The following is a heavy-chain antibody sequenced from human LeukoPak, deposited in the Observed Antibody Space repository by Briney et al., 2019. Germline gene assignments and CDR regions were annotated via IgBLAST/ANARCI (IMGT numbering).Heavy chain of an antibody. CDR3: ARDQGTSGGWPAVGRMGYFDY. D-gene: IGHD6-19*01. Sequence: PGGSLRLSCAASGFIFSSSGTHWVRQTPGKGLEWVGIICYDGSNKYYADSVKGRFTISRDNAKNTVYLQMNSLRVEDTAVYYCARDQGTSGGWPAVGRMGYFDYWGQGTLVTVSS. V-gene: IGHV3-33*08. J-gene: IGHJ4*02. CDR2: ICYDGSNK. CDR1: GFIFSSSG.